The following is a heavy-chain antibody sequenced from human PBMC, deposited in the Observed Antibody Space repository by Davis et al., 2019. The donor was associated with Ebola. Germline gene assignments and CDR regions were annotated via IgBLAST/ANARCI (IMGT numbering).Heavy chain of an antibody. CDR3: ARGYYGSAY. CDR2: INHSGST. CDR1: GGSFSGYY. V-gene: IGHV4-34*01. Sequence: PSETLSLTCAVYGGSFSGYYWSWIRQPPGKGLEWIGEINHSGSTNYNPSLKSRVTISVDTSKNQFSLKLSSVTAADTAVYYCARGYYGSAYWGQGTLVTVSS. J-gene: IGHJ4*02. D-gene: IGHD3-10*01.